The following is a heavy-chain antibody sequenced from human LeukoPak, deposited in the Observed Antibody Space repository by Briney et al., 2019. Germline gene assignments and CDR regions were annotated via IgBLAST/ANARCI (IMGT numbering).Heavy chain of an antibody. CDR1: GGSISSSSHY. J-gene: IGHJ5*02. V-gene: IGHV4-39*07. CDR2: IYYSGST. CDR3: ARDHRYSSGWINWFDP. D-gene: IGHD6-19*01. Sequence: SETLSLTCTVSGGSISSSSHYWGWIRQPPGKGLEWIGSIYYSGSTYYNPSLKSRVTISVDTSKNQFSLKLSSVTAADTAVYYCARDHRYSSGWINWFDPWGQGTLVTVSS.